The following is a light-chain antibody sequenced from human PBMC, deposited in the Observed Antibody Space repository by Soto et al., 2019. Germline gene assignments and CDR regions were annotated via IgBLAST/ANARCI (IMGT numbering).Light chain of an antibody. CDR1: SSNIGNNY. V-gene: IGLV1-51*02. Sequence: QSVVTQPPSVSAAPRQKVTISCSGSSSNIGNNYVSWYQQLPGAAPKVLIYENDKRPSGIPDRFSGSRSGTSATLGITGLQTGDEADYYCGTWDSSLTAWVFGGGTKLTVL. CDR3: GTWDSSLTAWV. J-gene: IGLJ3*02. CDR2: END.